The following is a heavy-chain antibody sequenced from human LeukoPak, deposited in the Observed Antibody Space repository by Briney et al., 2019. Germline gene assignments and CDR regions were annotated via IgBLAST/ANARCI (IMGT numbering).Heavy chain of an antibody. Sequence: SVKVSCKASGGTFSSYAVSWVRQAPGQGLEWMGGIIPIFGTANYAQKFQGRVTITADESTSTAYMELSSLRSEDTAVYYCARDRCSSSGGSCYDYWGQGTLVTVSS. D-gene: IGHD2-15*01. V-gene: IGHV1-69*13. CDR1: GGTFSSYA. CDR2: IIPIFGTA. CDR3: ARDRCSSSGGSCYDY. J-gene: IGHJ4*02.